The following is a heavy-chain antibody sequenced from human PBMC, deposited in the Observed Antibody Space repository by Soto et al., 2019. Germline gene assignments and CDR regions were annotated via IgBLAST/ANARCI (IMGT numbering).Heavy chain of an antibody. Sequence: GGSLRLSCAASGFTFSSYAMSWVRQAPGKGLEWVANIKQDGSEKYYVDSVKGRFTISRDNAKNSLYLQMNSLRAEDTAVYYCASGSPDYWGQGTLVTVSS. D-gene: IGHD6-13*01. CDR2: IKQDGSEK. CDR1: GFTFSSYA. CDR3: ASGSPDY. J-gene: IGHJ4*02. V-gene: IGHV3-7*01.